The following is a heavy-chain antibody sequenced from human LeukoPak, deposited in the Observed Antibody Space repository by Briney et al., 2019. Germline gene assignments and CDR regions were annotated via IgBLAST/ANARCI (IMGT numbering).Heavy chain of an antibody. V-gene: IGHV1-2*04. CDR2: INPNSGGT. Sequence: GASVKVSCKASGYTFTGYYMHWVRQAPGQGLEWMGWINPNSGGTNYAQKFQGWVTMTRDTSISTAYMELSRLRSDDTAVYYCARKGCSSTSCYMSYYYYGMDVWGQGTTVTVSS. D-gene: IGHD2-2*02. CDR1: GYTFTGYY. CDR3: ARKGCSSTSCYMSYYYYGMDV. J-gene: IGHJ6*02.